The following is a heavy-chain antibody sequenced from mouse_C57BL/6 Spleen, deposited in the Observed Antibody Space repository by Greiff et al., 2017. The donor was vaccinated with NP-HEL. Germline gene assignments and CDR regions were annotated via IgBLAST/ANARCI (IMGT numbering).Heavy chain of an antibody. V-gene: IGHV3-6*01. CDR1: GYSITSGYY. CDR3: AREGYYYGSSYEYFDV. CDR2: ISYDGSN. D-gene: IGHD1-1*01. Sequence: EVHLVESGPGLVKPSQSLSLTCSVTGYSITSGYYWNWIRQFPGNKLEWMGYISYDGSNNYNPSLKNRISITRDTSKNQFFLKLNSVTTEDTATYYCAREGYYYGSSYEYFDVWGTGTTVTVSS. J-gene: IGHJ1*03.